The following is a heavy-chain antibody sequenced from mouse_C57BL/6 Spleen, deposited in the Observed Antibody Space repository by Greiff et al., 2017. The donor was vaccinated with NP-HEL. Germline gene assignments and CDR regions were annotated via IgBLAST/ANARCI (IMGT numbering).Heavy chain of an antibody. CDR2: ISSGSSYT. CDR1: GFTFSSYG. J-gene: IGHJ3*01. D-gene: IGHD2-3*01. Sequence: EVQLVESGGDLVKPGGSLKLSCAASGFTFSSYGMSWVRQTPDKGLEWVATISSGSSYTYYPDSVKGRFTLSRDNAKNTLYLQMDSLKSEDRAMDYCASDGYYGFAYWGQGTLVTVSA. CDR3: ASDGYYGFAY. V-gene: IGHV5-6*01.